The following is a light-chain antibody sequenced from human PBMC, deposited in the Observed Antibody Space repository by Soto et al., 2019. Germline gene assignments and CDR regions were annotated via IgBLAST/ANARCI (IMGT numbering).Light chain of an antibody. V-gene: IGLV2-14*01. Sequence: QSVLTQPASVSGSPGQSITISCTGTSSDIGSYNYVAWYQQFPGKTPKLIIYEVRNRPSGVSFRCSGSKSGNTASLTISGLQAEDEADYYCISYRGSDTSDGFGTGTKVTV. J-gene: IGLJ1*01. CDR3: ISYRGSDTSDG. CDR1: SSDIGSYNY. CDR2: EVR.